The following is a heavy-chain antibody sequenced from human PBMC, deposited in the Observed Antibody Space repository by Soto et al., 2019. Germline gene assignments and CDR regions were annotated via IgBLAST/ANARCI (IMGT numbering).Heavy chain of an antibody. V-gene: IGHV3-30-3*01. Sequence: QVQLVESGGGVVQPGRSLRLSCAASGFTFSSYAMHWVRQAPGKGLEWVAVISYDGSNKYYADSVKGRFTISRDNSKNTLYLQMNSLRAEDTAVYYCATFPLAGAPDYWGQGTLVTVSS. CDR3: ATFPLAGAPDY. CDR1: GFTFSSYA. J-gene: IGHJ4*02. CDR2: ISYDGSNK. D-gene: IGHD1-26*01.